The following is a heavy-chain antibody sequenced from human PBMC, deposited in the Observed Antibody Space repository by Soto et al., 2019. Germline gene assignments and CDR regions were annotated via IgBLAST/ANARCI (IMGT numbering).Heavy chain of an antibody. V-gene: IGHV1-46*01. D-gene: IGHD3-22*01. CDR2: INPSGGST. Sequence: GASVKVSCKASGYTFTSYYMHWVRQAPGQGLEWMGIINPSGGSTSYAQKFQGRVTMTRDTSTSTVYMELSSLRSEDTAVYYCAREGFAYYYDSSGYYPPYYYYGMDVWGQGTTVTVSS. J-gene: IGHJ6*02. CDR3: AREGFAYYYDSSGYYPPYYYYGMDV. CDR1: GYTFTSYY.